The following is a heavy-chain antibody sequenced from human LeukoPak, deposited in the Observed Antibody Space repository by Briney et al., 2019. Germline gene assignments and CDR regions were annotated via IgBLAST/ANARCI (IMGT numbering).Heavy chain of an antibody. V-gene: IGHV3-53*01. CDR3: SRDRRGGTHYYYYCMDV. CDR2: MYIDDNT. CDR1: GFTVSSNY. J-gene: IGHJ6*02. D-gene: IGHD1-1*01. Sequence: AGSLSLSCAASGFTVSSNYLNWVRQGQGQGLGWVATMYIDDNTYPSDNAKGKFTISIDGAPNKLHLHMNRRTVEATAVDVYSRDRRGGTHYYYYCMDVWGQGTTVTVSS.